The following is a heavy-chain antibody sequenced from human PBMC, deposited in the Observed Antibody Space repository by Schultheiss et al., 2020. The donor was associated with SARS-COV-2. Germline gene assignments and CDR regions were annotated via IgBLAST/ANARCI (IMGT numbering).Heavy chain of an antibody. Sequence: GGSLRLSCAASGFTFSSYSMNWVRQAPGKGLEWVSSISSSSSYIYYADSVKGRFTISRDNSKNTLYLQMNSLRAEDTAVYYCAKGTEEISSTRVYYYYYMDVWGKGTTVTVSS. CDR3: AKGTEEISSTRVYYYYYMDV. D-gene: IGHD2-2*01. V-gene: IGHV3-21*04. CDR2: ISSSSSYI. J-gene: IGHJ6*03. CDR1: GFTFSSYS.